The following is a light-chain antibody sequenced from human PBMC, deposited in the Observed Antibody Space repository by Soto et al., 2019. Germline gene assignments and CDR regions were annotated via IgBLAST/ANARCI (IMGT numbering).Light chain of an antibody. CDR3: QQYDSYPLT. J-gene: IGKJ4*01. V-gene: IGKV1-8*01. Sequence: AIRMTQSPSTLSQSPGERATSSCVASQGISSYLAWYQQKPGKAPKLLIYAASTSQSGVPARFSGSGSGTDFTLTISSLQSEDFATYYCQQYDSYPLTFGGGTKVDIK. CDR1: QGISSY. CDR2: AAS.